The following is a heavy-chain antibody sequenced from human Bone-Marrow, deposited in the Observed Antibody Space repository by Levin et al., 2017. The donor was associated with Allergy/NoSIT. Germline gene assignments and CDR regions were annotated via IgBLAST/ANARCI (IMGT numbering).Heavy chain of an antibody. J-gene: IGHJ4*02. CDR3: ARVWGQWPERRFDY. CDR2: ISSSGSTI. V-gene: IGHV3-11*01. D-gene: IGHD6-19*01. Sequence: GESLKISCAASGFTFSDYYMSWIRQAPGKGLEWVSYISSSGSTIYYADSVKGRFTISRDNAKNSLYLQMNSLRAEDTAVYYCARVWGQWPERRFDYWGQGTLVTVSS. CDR1: GFTFSDYY.